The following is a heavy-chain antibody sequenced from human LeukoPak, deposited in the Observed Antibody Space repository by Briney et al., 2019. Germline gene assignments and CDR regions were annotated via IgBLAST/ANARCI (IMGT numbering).Heavy chain of an antibody. CDR1: GGSISSGGYS. CDR2: IYHSGST. CDR3: CRDTAYGSGSYTPDYYGMDV. V-gene: IGHV4-30-2*01. J-gene: IGHJ6*04. Sequence: TSETLSLTCAVSGGSISSGGYSWSWIRQPPGKGLEWIGYIYHSGSTYYNPSLKSRVTISVDRSKNQFSLKLSSVAAADTAVYYCCRDTAYGSGSYTPDYYGMDVWGKGTTVTVSS. D-gene: IGHD3-10*01.